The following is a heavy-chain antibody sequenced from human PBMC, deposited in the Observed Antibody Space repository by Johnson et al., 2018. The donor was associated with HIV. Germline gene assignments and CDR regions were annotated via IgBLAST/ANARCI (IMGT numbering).Heavy chain of an antibody. CDR2: ISGSGGSK. Sequence: VQLVESGGGLVQPGGSLRLSCVASGFTVSSSYMSWVRQAPGKGLEWVSSISGSGGSKYYADSAKGRFTISRDNSKNTLYLQMNSLRAEDTAVHYCAKVRYYDRDAFDIWGPGTLVTVSP. D-gene: IGHD3-22*01. CDR3: AKVRYYDRDAFDI. CDR1: GFTVSSSY. V-gene: IGHV3-23*04. J-gene: IGHJ3*02.